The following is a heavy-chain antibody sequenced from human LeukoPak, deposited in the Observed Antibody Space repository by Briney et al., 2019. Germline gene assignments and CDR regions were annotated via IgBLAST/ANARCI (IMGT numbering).Heavy chain of an antibody. CDR2: ITGTSGNI. J-gene: IGHJ4*02. D-gene: IGHD6-19*01. CDR3: AKGTAVADIYFDY. V-gene: IGHV3-23*01. CDR1: GFTFSTYA. Sequence: EGSLRLSCAASGFTFSTYAMSWVRQAPGKGLEWVSSITGTSGNIYSADSVRGRFSISRDNSKNMLYLQMNSLRAEDTAVYYCAKGTAVADIYFDYWGQGTLVTVSS.